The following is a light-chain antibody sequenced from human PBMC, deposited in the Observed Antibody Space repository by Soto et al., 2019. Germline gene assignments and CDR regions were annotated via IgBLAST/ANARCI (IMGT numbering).Light chain of an antibody. V-gene: IGKV2-28*01. CDR3: MQALQTPMYT. Sequence: DIVMTQSPLSLPVTPGEPASISCRSSQSLLHSNGYDYLDWYLQKPGQPPQLLIYLGSNRASGVPDRFSGSGSVTDFTLKISRAEAEDVGVHYCMQALQTPMYTFGQGTKLEIK. J-gene: IGKJ2*01. CDR1: QSLLHSNGYDY. CDR2: LGS.